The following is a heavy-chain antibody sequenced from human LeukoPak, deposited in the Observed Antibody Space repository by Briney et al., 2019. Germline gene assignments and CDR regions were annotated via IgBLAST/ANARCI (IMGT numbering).Heavy chain of an antibody. D-gene: IGHD2/OR15-2a*01. CDR1: GDSVSSYY. J-gene: IGHJ4*02. CDR3: ARDGLWALSAIDY. Sequence: KSSETLSLTCNVSGDSVSSYYWTWIRQPPGKGLEWIGYMYYGGSANYNPSLKSRVAMSIDTSKNQFSLKLSSVTAADTAVYYCARDGLWALSAIDYWGQGTLVTVSS. CDR2: MYYGGSA. V-gene: IGHV4-59*02.